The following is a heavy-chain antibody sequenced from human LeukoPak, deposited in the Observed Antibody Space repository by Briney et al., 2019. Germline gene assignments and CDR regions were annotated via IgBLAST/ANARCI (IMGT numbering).Heavy chain of an antibody. D-gene: IGHD3-16*01. J-gene: IGHJ4*02. Sequence: GGSLRLSCAASGFTFSSYTMNWVRQAPGKGLEWVSSISSSSSYIYYADSVKGRFTISRDNAKNSLYLQMNSLRAEDTAVYYCARAGGGDLDYWAREPWSPSPQ. CDR1: GFTFSSYT. CDR2: ISSSSSYI. CDR3: ARAGGGDLDY. V-gene: IGHV3-21*01.